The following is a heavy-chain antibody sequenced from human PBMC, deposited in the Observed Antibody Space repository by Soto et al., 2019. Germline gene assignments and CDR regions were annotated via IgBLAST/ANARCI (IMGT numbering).Heavy chain of an antibody. CDR3: ASQVKIGYCCGMDV. CDR1: GGTFSSYA. Sequence: SVKVSCKASGGTFSSYAISWVRQAPGQGLEWMGGIIPIFGTANYAQKFQGRVTITADESTSTAYMELSSLRSEDTAVYYCASQVKIGYCCGMDVWGQGTTVTVSS. D-gene: IGHD2-21*01. CDR2: IIPIFGTA. V-gene: IGHV1-69*13. J-gene: IGHJ6*02.